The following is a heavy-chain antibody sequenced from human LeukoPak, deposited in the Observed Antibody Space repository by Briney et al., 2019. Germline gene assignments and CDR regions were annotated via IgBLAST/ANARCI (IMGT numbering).Heavy chain of an antibody. CDR1: GFTFSNAW. D-gene: IGHD4-17*01. V-gene: IGHV4-34*01. J-gene: IGHJ6*03. CDR3: ARLAEATVTTGPHRYYYYYMDV. Sequence: GSLRLSCAASGFTFSNAWMSWIRQPPGKGLEWIGEINHSGSTNYNPSLKSRVTISVDTSKNQFSLKLSSVTAADTAVYYCARLAEATVTTGPHRYYYYYMDVWGKGATVTISS. CDR2: INHSGST.